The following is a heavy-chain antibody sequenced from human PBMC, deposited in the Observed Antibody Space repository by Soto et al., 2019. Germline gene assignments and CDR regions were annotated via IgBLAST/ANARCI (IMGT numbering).Heavy chain of an antibody. V-gene: IGHV3-66*01. D-gene: IGHD6-13*01. J-gene: IGHJ4*02. CDR2: IYSGGST. CDR3: ALYSSSWYRDIGY. CDR1: GFTVSSSY. Sequence: EVQLVESGGGLVQPGGSLRLSCAASGFTVSSSYMSWVRQAPGKGLEWVSVIYSGGSTYYADSVKGRFTISRDNSKNTLSLQMNSLRSEDTAVYYCALYSSSWYRDIGYWGQGTLVTVSS.